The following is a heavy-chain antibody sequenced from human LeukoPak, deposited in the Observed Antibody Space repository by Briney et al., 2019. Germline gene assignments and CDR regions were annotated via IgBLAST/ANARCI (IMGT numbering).Heavy chain of an antibody. D-gene: IGHD3-10*01. CDR3: ARAQSTYYYGSGSYFHDAFDI. CDR1: GGSISSGGYY. Sequence: SQTLSLTCTVSGGSISSGGYYWSWIRQPPGKGLEWSGYIYHSGSTYYNPSLKSRVTISVDRSKNQFSLKLSSVTAADTAVYYCARAQSTYYYGSGSYFHDAFDIWGQGTMVTVSS. V-gene: IGHV4-30-2*01. J-gene: IGHJ3*02. CDR2: IYHSGST.